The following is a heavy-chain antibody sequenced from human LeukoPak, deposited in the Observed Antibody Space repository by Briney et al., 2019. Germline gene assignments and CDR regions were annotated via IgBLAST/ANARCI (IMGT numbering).Heavy chain of an antibody. V-gene: IGHV4-59*01. CDR3: ARVYRTVFDY. Sequence: PSETLSLTCTVSGGSISSYYWSWIRQPPGKGLEWIGYIYYSGSTNYNPSLKSRVTISVDTSKNQFSLKLSSVTAADTAVYYCARVYRTVFDYWGQGTLVTVSS. CDR2: IYYSGST. J-gene: IGHJ4*02. CDR1: GGSISSYY. D-gene: IGHD2/OR15-2a*01.